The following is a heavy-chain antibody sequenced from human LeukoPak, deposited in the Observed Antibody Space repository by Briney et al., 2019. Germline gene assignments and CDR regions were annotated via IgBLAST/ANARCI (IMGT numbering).Heavy chain of an antibody. V-gene: IGHV1-46*01. CDR1: GYTFTGYY. D-gene: IGHD6-13*01. CDR2: INPSGGST. CDR3: ARTPIAAADPIWGYYFDF. Sequence: ASVKVSCKASGYTFTGYYMHWVRQAPGQGLEWMGIINPSGGSTNYAQKFQGRVTMTRDTSTNTVYMELSSLRSEDTAVYYCARTPIAAADPIWGYYFDFWGQGALVTVSS. J-gene: IGHJ4*02.